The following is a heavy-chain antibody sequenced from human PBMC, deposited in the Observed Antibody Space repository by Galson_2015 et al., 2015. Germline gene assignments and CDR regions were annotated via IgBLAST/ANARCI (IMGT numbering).Heavy chain of an antibody. CDR1: GFTFSSYA. J-gene: IGHJ3*02. Sequence: SLRLSCAASGFTFSSYAMSWVRQAPGKGLEWVSAISGSGGSTYYADSVKGRFTISRDNSKNTLYLQMNSLRAEGTAVYYCAKFSTPTIVGGAFDIWGQGTMVTVSS. D-gene: IGHD1-26*01. CDR3: AKFSTPTIVGGAFDI. CDR2: ISGSGGST. V-gene: IGHV3-23*01.